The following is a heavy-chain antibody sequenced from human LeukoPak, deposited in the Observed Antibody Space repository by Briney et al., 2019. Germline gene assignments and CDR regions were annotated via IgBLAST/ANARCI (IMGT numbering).Heavy chain of an antibody. D-gene: IGHD6-13*01. CDR2: INPSGGST. J-gene: IGHJ5*02. Sequence: ASVKVFCKASGYTFTSYYMHWVRQAPGQGLEWMGIINPSGGSTSYAQKFQGRVTMTRDTSTSTVYMELSSLRSEDTAVYYCAREAPIAAAASNWFDPWGQGTLVTVSS. CDR3: AREAPIAAAASNWFDP. V-gene: IGHV1-46*01. CDR1: GYTFTSYY.